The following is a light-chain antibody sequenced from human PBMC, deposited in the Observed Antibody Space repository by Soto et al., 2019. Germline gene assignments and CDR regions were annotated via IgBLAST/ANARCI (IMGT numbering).Light chain of an antibody. V-gene: IGKV3-15*01. CDR2: DAS. J-gene: IGKJ1*01. CDR1: HAIRRN. Sequence: ETVMTQSPATLSVSPGERVTLSCRASHAIRRNVAWHQQKPGQAPRLLIYDASTRETGIPAGFSGSGATTEFALTIGSLQSEDFAVYFCQEYNSWPGTFGQGTKVDIK. CDR3: QEYNSWPGT.